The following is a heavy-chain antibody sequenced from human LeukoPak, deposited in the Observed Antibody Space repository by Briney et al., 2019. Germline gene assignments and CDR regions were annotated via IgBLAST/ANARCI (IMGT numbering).Heavy chain of an antibody. Sequence: GGSLRLSCAASGFTFSSYGMHWVRQAPGKGLEWVSAISGSGGSTYYADSVKGRFTISRDNSKNTLYLQMNSLRAEDTAVYYCAKELEVVPAEGWFDPWGQGTLVTVSS. CDR1: GFTFSSYG. V-gene: IGHV3-23*01. CDR3: AKELEVVPAEGWFDP. CDR2: ISGSGGST. J-gene: IGHJ5*02. D-gene: IGHD2-2*01.